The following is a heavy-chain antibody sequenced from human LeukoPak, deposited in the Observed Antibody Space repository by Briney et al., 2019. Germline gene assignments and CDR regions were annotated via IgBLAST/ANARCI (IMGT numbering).Heavy chain of an antibody. CDR3: ARGGGLDV. CDR2: INHNGKGN. V-gene: IGHV3-7*03. J-gene: IGHJ6*02. Sequence: QSGGSLRLSCAASGFTFSSYWMNWARQAPGKGLEWAASINHNGKGNFYVGLGKGRFTISRDNAKNSLYLQMSNLRAEDTAVYFCARGGGLDVWGQGATVTVSS. CDR1: GFTFSSYW. D-gene: IGHD3-16*01.